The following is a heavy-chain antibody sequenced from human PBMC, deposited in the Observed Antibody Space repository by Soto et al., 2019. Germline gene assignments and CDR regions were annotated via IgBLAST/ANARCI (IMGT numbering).Heavy chain of an antibody. D-gene: IGHD4-17*01. Sequence: EGSLRLSCAASGCTFIAYAMTWVRQAPEKGQEWVSAVTKSGNTYYGDSVKGRFTISRDNSKNILYLQLNSLRADVMSVYYSATRGTYRDAPLCADPWR. V-gene: IGHV3-23*01. CDR1: GCTFIAYA. J-gene: IGHJ5*02. CDR3: ATRGTYRDAPLCADP. CDR2: VTKSGNT.